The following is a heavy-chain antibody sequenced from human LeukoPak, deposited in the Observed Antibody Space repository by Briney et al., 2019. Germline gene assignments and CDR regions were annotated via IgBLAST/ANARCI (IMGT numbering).Heavy chain of an antibody. J-gene: IGHJ4*02. D-gene: IGHD3-3*01. V-gene: IGHV4-59*01. CDR1: GGSISSYY. CDR3: ARDNEDFWSGYYYFDY. Sequence: SSETLSLTCTVSGGSISSYYWSWIRQPPGKGLEWIGYIYYSGSTNYNPSLKGRVTISVDTSKNQFSLKLSSVTAADTAVYYCARDNEDFWSGYYYFDYWGQGTLVTVSS. CDR2: IYYSGST.